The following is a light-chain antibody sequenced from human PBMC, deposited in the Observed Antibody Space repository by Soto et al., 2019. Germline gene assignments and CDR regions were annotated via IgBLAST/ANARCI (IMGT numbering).Light chain of an antibody. CDR1: SSDVGGYNY. Sequence: QSVLTQPRSVSGSPGQSVTISCTGTSSDVGGYNYVSWYQQHPGKAPKGMIYDVSERPSGVPDRFSGSKSGNTASLTISGLQAEDEADSYCCSNAGSYQVFGGVTKVTDL. J-gene: IGLJ2*01. CDR2: DVS. V-gene: IGLV2-11*01. CDR3: CSNAGSYQV.